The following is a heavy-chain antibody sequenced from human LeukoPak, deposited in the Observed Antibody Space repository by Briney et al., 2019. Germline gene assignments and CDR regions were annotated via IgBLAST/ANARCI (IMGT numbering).Heavy chain of an antibody. V-gene: IGHV3-23*01. CDR1: GFTFSSYS. CDR3: AKAYGAMAKDFDY. CDR2: IGGSGFPT. J-gene: IGHJ4*02. Sequence: GGSLRLSCAASGFTFSSYSMNWVRQAPGKGLEWVSAIGGSGFPTYYADSVKGRFAISRDNSKNMLYLQMNSLRAEDTAVYHCAKAYGAMAKDFDYWGQGTLVAVSS. D-gene: IGHD4-17*01.